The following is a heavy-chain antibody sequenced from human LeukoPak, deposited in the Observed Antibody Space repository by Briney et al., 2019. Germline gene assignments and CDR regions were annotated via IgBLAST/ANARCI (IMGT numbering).Heavy chain of an antibody. CDR3: AREEGLLWFGEYYGMDV. J-gene: IGHJ6*02. D-gene: IGHD3-10*01. Sequence: TGGSLRLSCAASGFTFGSYGMHWVRQAPGKGLEWVAVIWYDGSNKYYADSVKGRFTISRDNSKNTLYLQMNSLRAEDTAVYYCAREEGLLWFGEYYGMDVWGQGTTVTVSS. CDR1: GFTFGSYG. V-gene: IGHV3-33*01. CDR2: IWYDGSNK.